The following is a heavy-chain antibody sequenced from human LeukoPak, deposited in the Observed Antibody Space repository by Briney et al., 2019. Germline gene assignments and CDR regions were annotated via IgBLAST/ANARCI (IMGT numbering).Heavy chain of an antibody. CDR1: GGTFSSYA. J-gene: IGHJ6*03. CDR3: ARDARTTIPYYYYYMDV. CDR2: IIPIFGTA. V-gene: IGHV1-69*06. D-gene: IGHD1-1*01. Sequence: ASVKVSCKASGGTFSSYAISWVRQAPGQGLEWMGGIIPIFGTANYAQKFQGRVTITADKSTSTAYMELSSLRAEDTAVYYCARDARTTIPYYYYYMDVWGKGTTVTVSS.